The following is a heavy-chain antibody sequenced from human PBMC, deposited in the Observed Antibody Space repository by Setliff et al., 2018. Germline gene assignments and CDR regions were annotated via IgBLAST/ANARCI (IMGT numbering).Heavy chain of an antibody. Sequence: VKVSCKASGYTFTDYYMHWVRQAPGQGLEWMGGIIPIFGTANYAQKFQGRVTITTDESTSTAYMELSSLRSEDTAVYYCARTSGYEKHYYYYYGMDVWGQGTTVTVSS. V-gene: IGHV1-69*13. D-gene: IGHD5-12*01. CDR1: GYTFTDYY. CDR2: IIPIFGTA. CDR3: ARTSGYEKHYYYYYGMDV. J-gene: IGHJ6*02.